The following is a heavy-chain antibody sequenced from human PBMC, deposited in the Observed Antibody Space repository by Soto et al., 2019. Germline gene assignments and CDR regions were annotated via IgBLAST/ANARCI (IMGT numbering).Heavy chain of an antibody. CDR2: IYYSGST. V-gene: IGHV4-59*08. CDR3: ARHGTGYYYGSGGDPYYYYYMDV. J-gene: IGHJ6*03. CDR1: GGSISSYY. Sequence: QVQLQESGPGLVKPSETLSLTCTVSGGSISSYYWSWIRQPPGKGLEWIGYIYYSGSTNYNPSLKSRVTISVDTSKNQCSLKLSSVTAADTAVYYCARHGTGYYYGSGGDPYYYYYMDVWGKGTTVTVSS. D-gene: IGHD3-10*01.